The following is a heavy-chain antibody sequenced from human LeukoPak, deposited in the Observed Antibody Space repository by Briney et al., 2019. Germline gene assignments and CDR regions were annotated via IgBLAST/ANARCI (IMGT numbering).Heavy chain of an antibody. Sequence: SETLSLTCTVSGGSISDYYWSWIRQPPGKGLGWIGYIYRNGSSHCNPSLKSRVTISVDTSKNHFSLNLSSVTAADTAVYYCARTQCSSTSCYLRRGNAFDIWGPGSLVTVST. V-gene: IGHV4-4*08. CDR2: IYRNGSS. CDR1: GGSISDYY. J-gene: IGHJ3*02. CDR3: ARTQCSSTSCYLRRGNAFDI. D-gene: IGHD2-2*01.